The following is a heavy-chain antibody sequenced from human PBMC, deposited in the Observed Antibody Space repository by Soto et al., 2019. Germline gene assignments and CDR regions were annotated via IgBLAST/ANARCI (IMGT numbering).Heavy chain of an antibody. CDR2: ISSSSGYI. Sequence: EVQLVESGGGLVKPGGSLRLSCAASGFTFSSYSMNWVRQAPGKGLEWVAFISSSSGYIYYADSVRGRFTISRDNAKNSLYLQMKSLRGEDTAVYYCAKDLIAAADVWSSNYYGMDVWGQGTTVTVSS. D-gene: IGHD6-13*01. CDR3: AKDLIAAADVWSSNYYGMDV. CDR1: GFTFSSYS. J-gene: IGHJ6*02. V-gene: IGHV3-21*01.